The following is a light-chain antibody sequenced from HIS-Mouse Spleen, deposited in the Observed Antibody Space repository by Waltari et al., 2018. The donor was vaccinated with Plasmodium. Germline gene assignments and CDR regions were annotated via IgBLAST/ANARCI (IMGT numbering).Light chain of an antibody. CDR1: ALPKKY. V-gene: IGLV3-10*01. J-gene: IGLJ3*02. Sequence: SYELTQPPSVTVSPGQTARITCSGDALPKKYAYWYQQKSGQAPVLVIYEDSKRPSGIPERFSGASSGTMVTVTISGAQVEDEADYYCYSTDSSGNHRVFGGGTKLTVL. CDR2: EDS. CDR3: YSTDSSGNHRV.